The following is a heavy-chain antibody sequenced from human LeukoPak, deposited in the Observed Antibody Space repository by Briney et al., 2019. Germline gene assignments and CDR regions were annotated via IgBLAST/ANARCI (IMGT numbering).Heavy chain of an antibody. J-gene: IGHJ3*02. V-gene: IGHV3-7*01. D-gene: IGHD3-16*01. Sequence: PGGSLRLSCAASGLTFSSYWMSWVRQAPGKGLEWVANIKQDGSEKYYVDSVKGRFTISRDNAKNSLYLQMNSLRAEDTAVYYCAREGWGAFDIWGQGTMVTVSS. CDR1: GLTFSSYW. CDR3: AREGWGAFDI. CDR2: IKQDGSEK.